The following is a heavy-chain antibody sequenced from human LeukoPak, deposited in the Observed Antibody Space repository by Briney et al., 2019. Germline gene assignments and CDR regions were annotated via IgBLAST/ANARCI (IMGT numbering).Heavy chain of an antibody. D-gene: IGHD1-26*01. V-gene: IGHV3-30*18. CDR2: ISYDGSNK. J-gene: IGHJ4*02. Sequence: GRSLRLSCAASGFTFSSYGMHWVRQAPGKGLEWVAVISYDGSNKYYADSVKGRFTISRDNSKNMLYLQMNSLRAEDTAVYYCAKEGHSGRALGKPIDYWGQGSLVTVSS. CDR3: AKEGHSGRALGKPIDY. CDR1: GFTFSSYG.